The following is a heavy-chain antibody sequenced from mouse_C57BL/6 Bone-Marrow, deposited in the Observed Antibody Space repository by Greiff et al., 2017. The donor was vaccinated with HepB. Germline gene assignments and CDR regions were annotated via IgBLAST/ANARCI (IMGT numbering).Heavy chain of an antibody. V-gene: IGHV1-7*01. Sequence: QVQLQQSGAELAKPGASVKLSCKASGYTFTSYWMHWVNQRPGQGLEWIGYINPSSGYTKYNQKFKDKATFTADKSPSTAYMQLSSLTYEDSAVDYCALKLGLYWGQGTLVTVSA. J-gene: IGHJ3*01. CDR3: ALKLGLY. CDR1: GYTFTSYW. D-gene: IGHD4-1*01. CDR2: INPSSGYT.